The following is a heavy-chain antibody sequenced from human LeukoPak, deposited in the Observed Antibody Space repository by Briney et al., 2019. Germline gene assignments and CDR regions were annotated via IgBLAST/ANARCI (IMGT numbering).Heavy chain of an antibody. CDR3: AKDIWNSSGWYGYYYYGMDV. V-gene: IGHV3-30*18. D-gene: IGHD6-19*01. Sequence: GGSLRLSCAASGFTFSSYGMHWVRQAPGKGLEWVAVISYDGSNKYYADSVKGRFTISRGNSKNTLYLQMNSLRAEDTAVYYCAKDIWNSSGWYGYYYYGMDVWGQGTTVTVSS. J-gene: IGHJ6*02. CDR2: ISYDGSNK. CDR1: GFTFSSYG.